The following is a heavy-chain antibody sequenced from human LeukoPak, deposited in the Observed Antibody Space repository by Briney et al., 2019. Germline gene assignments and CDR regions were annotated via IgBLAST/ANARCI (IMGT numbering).Heavy chain of an antibody. CDR1: GGSISSYY. CDR2: IYTSGST. V-gene: IGHV4-4*07. J-gene: IGHJ4*02. D-gene: IGHD2-2*01. CDR3: ARDRYCSSTSCYPDY. Sequence: SETLSLTCTVSGGSISSYYWSWIRQPAGRGLEWIGRIYTSGSTNYNPSLKSRVTMSVDTSKNQFSLKLSSVTAADTAVYYCARDRYCSSTSCYPDYWGQGTLVTVSS.